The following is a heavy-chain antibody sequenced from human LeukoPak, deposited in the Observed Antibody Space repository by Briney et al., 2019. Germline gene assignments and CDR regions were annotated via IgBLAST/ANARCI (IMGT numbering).Heavy chain of an antibody. CDR3: ARDKEAGASRFDP. D-gene: IGHD1-26*01. V-gene: IGHV3-7*01. CDR1: GFTFSNYW. Sequence: GGSLRLSCAASGFTFSNYWMSWVRQAPGKGLEWVANINQDGSEKYYVDSVKGRFTISRDNAKNSLYLQMNSLRAEDTAVYYCARDKEAGASRFDPWGQGTLVTVSP. J-gene: IGHJ5*02. CDR2: INQDGSEK.